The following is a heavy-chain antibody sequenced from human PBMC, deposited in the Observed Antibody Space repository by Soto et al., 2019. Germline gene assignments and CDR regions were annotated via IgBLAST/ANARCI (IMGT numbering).Heavy chain of an antibody. CDR3: ASRHYGMDV. Sequence: EVELVEFGGGLVKPGGSLRLSCAASGFTFSSYSMNWVRQAPGKGLEWVSSITSSSSYIYYEDSVKGRFTITRDNAKNSLYLQMNSLRAEDTAVYYCASRHYGMDVWGQGTTVTVSS. V-gene: IGHV3-21*01. CDR1: GFTFSSYS. CDR2: ITSSSSYI. J-gene: IGHJ6*02.